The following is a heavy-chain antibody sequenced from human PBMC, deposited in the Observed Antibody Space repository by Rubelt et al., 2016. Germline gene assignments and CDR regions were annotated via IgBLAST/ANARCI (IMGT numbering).Heavy chain of an antibody. Sequence: QVQLVQSGAEVKKPGASVKVSCKASGYTFTSYGISWVRQAPGQGLEWMGWISAYNGNTNYAQKLKGRVTWTTETSTSTAYMELRSLRSDDTAVYYCARDPLPVRGVIMTPTHWGQGTLVTVSS. CDR1: GYTFTSYG. V-gene: IGHV1-18*01. CDR2: ISAYNGNT. CDR3: ARDPLPVRGVIMTPTH. J-gene: IGHJ4*02. D-gene: IGHD3-10*01.